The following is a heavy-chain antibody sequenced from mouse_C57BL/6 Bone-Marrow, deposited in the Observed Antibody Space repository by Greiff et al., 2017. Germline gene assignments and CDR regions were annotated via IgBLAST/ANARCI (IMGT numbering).Heavy chain of an antibody. CDR1: GFNIKDDY. CDR2: IDPENGET. CDR3: GYGNALDY. J-gene: IGHJ4*01. V-gene: IGHV14-4*01. D-gene: IGHD1-1*01. Sequence: VQLLQSGAELVRPGASVKLSCTASGFNIKDDYMHWVKQRPEQGLEWIGWIDPENGETEYASKVQGKATITADTSSNTAYLQLSSLTSEDTAVYYCGYGNALDYCGQGTSVTVSS.